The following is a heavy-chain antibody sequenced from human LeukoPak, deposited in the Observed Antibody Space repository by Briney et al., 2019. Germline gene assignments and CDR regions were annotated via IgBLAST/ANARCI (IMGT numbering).Heavy chain of an antibody. D-gene: IGHD3-22*01. V-gene: IGHV3-23*01. Sequence: GGSLRLSCAGSGFTFSSYAMSWVRQAPGKGLEWVSAISESGGYTKYADPVKGQFTISRDNSKNTLYLQMNSLKAEDTAAYYCATEDSSDYYSFDYWGQGTLVTVSS. J-gene: IGHJ4*02. CDR1: GFTFSSYA. CDR3: ATEDSSDYYSFDY. CDR2: ISESGGYT.